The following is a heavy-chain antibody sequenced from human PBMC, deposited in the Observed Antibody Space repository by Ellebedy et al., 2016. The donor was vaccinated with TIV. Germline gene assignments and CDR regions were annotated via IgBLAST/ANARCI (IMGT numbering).Heavy chain of an antibody. CDR2: IKQDGSEK. Sequence: LSLTCAASGFTFSSYWISWARPAPGKGLEWVANIKQDGSEKYYVDSVKGRFTISRDNSKNTLYLQMNSLRADDTAVYYCARGGTTYYFHGLDVWGQGTTVTVSS. CDR3: ARGGTTYYFHGLDV. V-gene: IGHV3-7*01. D-gene: IGHD1-14*01. CDR1: GFTFSSYW. J-gene: IGHJ6*02.